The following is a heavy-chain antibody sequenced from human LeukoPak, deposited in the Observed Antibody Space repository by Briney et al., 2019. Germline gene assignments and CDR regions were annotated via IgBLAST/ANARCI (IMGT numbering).Heavy chain of an antibody. CDR2: INSDGSST. Sequence: GGSLRLSCAASGFTFRNYWMQWVRQAPGKGLAWVSRINSDGSSTNYADSVKGRFTISRDNAKNTLYLQMNSLRAEYTGGYYCAXCXYHGSMVDYXGQGTLVTVSS. CDR1: GFTFRNYW. V-gene: IGHV3-74*01. CDR3: AXCXYHGSMVDY. D-gene: IGHD3-22*01. J-gene: IGHJ4*02.